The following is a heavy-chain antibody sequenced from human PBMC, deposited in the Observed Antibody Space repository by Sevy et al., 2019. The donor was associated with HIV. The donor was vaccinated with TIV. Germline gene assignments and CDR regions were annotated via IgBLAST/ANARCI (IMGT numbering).Heavy chain of an antibody. V-gene: IGHV1-18*01. Sequence: ASVKVSCKASGYTLSTSGITWVRQAPRQGLEWVGWSNPNHDPDYAQSHQDRLTMTTDTSTSTAYMELRSLTSSDTAVYYCARVNYDFSSGYDFAKWLDPWGQGALVTVSS. CDR2: SNPNHDP. CDR1: GYTLSTSG. D-gene: IGHD3-3*01. J-gene: IGHJ5*02. CDR3: ARVNYDFSSGYDFAKWLDP.